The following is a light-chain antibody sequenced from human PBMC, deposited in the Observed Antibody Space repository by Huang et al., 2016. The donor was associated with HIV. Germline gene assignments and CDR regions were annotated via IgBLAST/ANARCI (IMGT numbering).Light chain of an antibody. CDR2: AAS. J-gene: IGKJ1*01. CDR1: STISRNL. CDR3: QQYSASPWT. V-gene: IGKV3-20*01. Sequence: IVLRQSPGTLSLSPGERATLSCWAGSTISRNLLAWYQQKPGQAPRLLIYAASTRATGLPDRFSCSASGTDFTLTINRLGPEDFAVYYCQQYSASPWTFGQGTTVEIK.